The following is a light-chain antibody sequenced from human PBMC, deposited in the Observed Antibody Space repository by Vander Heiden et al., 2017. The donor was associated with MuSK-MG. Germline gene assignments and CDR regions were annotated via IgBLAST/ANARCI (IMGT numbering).Light chain of an antibody. CDR3: QQDNNSPLT. J-gene: IGKJ4*01. V-gene: IGKV3-15*01. CDR2: GAS. CDR1: QSVSSN. Sequence: EIVMTQSPATLSVSPGEGATLSCRASQSVSSNLAWYQQKPGQAPRLLIYGASTRATGIPARFSGSGSGTEFTLTISSLQSEDSAVYYCQQDNNSPLTFGGGTKVEIK.